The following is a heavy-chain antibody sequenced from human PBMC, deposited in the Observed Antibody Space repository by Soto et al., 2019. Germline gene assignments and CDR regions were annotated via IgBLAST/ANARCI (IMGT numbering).Heavy chain of an antibody. Sequence: SETLSLTCTVSGGSISSGGYYWSWIRQHPGKGLEWIGYIDNSGSTNYNPSLKSRVTISVDTSKNQLSLKLSSVTAADTAVYYCARDYYDSSDYTTNWFDPWGQGTLVTVSS. D-gene: IGHD3-22*01. CDR2: IDNSGST. J-gene: IGHJ5*02. CDR1: GGSISSGGYY. CDR3: ARDYYDSSDYTTNWFDP. V-gene: IGHV4-61*08.